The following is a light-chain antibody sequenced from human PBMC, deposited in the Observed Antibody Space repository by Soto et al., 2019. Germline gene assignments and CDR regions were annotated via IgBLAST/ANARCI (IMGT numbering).Light chain of an antibody. J-gene: IGKJ4*01. CDR1: QGIARY. CDR3: QQLNSYPLT. Sequence: DIQLTQSPSFLSASVGDRVTITCRASQGIARYFAWYQQKAGKAPKLLTHAASTLQSGVSSRFSGSGSGTEFTLTISSLQPEDFATYYCQQLNSYPLTFGGGTKVESK. V-gene: IGKV1-9*01. CDR2: AAS.